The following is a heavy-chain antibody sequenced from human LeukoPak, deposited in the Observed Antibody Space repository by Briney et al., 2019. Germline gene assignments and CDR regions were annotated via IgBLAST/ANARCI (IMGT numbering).Heavy chain of an antibody. Sequence: GGSLRLSCAASGFTFSSYGMHWVRQASGKGLEWVSVISYDGSNKYYADSVKGRFTISRDNSKNTLYLQMNSLRAEDTALYYCAKDSSQGGSSSYYFDYWGQGTLVTVSS. V-gene: IGHV3-30*18. CDR2: ISYDGSNK. J-gene: IGHJ4*02. D-gene: IGHD1-26*01. CDR3: AKDSSQGGSSSYYFDY. CDR1: GFTFSSYG.